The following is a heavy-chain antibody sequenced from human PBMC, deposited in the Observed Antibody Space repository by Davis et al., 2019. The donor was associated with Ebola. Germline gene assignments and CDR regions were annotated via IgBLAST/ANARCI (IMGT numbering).Heavy chain of an antibody. Sequence: PGGSLRLSCAASGFTFSSYSMNWVRQAPGKGLEWVSYISSSSSTIYYADSVKGRFTISRDNAKNSLYLQMNSLRDEDTAVYYCARGRLVHYYYYYGMDVWGQGTTVTVSS. V-gene: IGHV3-48*02. D-gene: IGHD3-9*01. CDR2: ISSSSSTI. J-gene: IGHJ6*02. CDR1: GFTFSSYS. CDR3: ARGRLVHYYYYYGMDV.